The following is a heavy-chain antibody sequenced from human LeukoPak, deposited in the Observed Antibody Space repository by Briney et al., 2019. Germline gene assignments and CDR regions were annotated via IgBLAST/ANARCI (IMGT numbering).Heavy chain of an antibody. V-gene: IGHV1-8*01. CDR1: GYTFTSYD. Sequence: ASVKVSCKASGYTFTSYDINWVRQATGQGLEWMGWMNPNSGNTGYAQKLQGRVTMTTDTSTSTAYMELRSLRSDDTAVYYCARDRTYYDSSGYRDYWGQGTLVTVSS. D-gene: IGHD3-22*01. CDR3: ARDRTYYDSSGYRDY. J-gene: IGHJ4*02. CDR2: MNPNSGNT.